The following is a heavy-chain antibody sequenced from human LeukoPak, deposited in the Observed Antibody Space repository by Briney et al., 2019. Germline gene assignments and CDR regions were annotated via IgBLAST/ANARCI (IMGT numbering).Heavy chain of an antibody. J-gene: IGHJ4*02. CDR2: IYYSGST. V-gene: IGHV4-31*03. D-gene: IGHD4-17*01. CDR3: ARAHDYGPDY. CDR1: GGSLSSGGYY. Sequence: SETLSLTCTVSGGSLSSGGYYWRWVRQHPGTGLEWLGYIYYSGSTYYNPSRKSGVTISVDTPKNQFSLKLSSVTAADTAVYYCARAHDYGPDYWGQGTLVTVSS.